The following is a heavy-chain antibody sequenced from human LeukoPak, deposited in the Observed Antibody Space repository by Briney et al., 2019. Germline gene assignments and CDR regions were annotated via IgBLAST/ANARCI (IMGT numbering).Heavy chain of an antibody. D-gene: IGHD1-26*01. CDR2: IYTSGGT. CDR3: ARDLLSGDDAFDI. J-gene: IGHJ3*02. Sequence: SETLSLTCAVYGGSFSGYYWSWIRQPAGKGLEWIGRIYTSGGTNYNPSLKSRVTMSVDTSKNQFSLKLSSVTAADTAVYYCARDLLSGDDAFDIWGQGTMVTVSS. V-gene: IGHV4-4*07. CDR1: GGSFSGYY.